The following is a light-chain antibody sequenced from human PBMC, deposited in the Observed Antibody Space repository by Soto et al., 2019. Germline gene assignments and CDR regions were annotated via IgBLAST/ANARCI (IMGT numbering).Light chain of an antibody. V-gene: IGLV2-8*01. CDR1: SSDVGVYNY. CDR3: SSYAGSNNVV. CDR2: EVS. J-gene: IGLJ2*01. Sequence: QSALTQPPSASGSPGQSVTISCTGTSSDVGVYNYVSWYQQHPGKAPKLSIYEVSKRPSGVPDRFSGSKSGNTASLTVSGLQAEDEADFYCSSYAGSNNVVFGGGTKVTVL.